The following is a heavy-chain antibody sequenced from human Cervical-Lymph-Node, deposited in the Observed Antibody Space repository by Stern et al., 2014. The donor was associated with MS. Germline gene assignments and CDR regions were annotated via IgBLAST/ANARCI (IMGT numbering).Heavy chain of an antibody. J-gene: IGHJ4*02. CDR3: ARLSTAVDF. V-gene: IGHV4-59*08. Sequence: QVQLVESGPGLVKPSETLSLTCAVSGGSISSRYWGWIRQPPGKGLEWIGLISHSGDTKYNPSLKSRVTISLDTSNNQFFLKVTSVTAADTAVYYCARLSTAVDFWGQGTLVTVSS. CDR2: ISHSGDT. CDR1: GGSISSRY.